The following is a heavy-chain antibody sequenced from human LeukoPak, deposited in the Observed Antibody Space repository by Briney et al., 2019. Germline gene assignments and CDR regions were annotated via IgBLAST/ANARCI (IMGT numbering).Heavy chain of an antibody. CDR1: GFTFSSYA. CDR2: ISYDGSNK. CDR3: ARDPLGYCSGGSCHPPFDY. V-gene: IGHV3-30-3*01. J-gene: IGHJ4*02. D-gene: IGHD2-15*01. Sequence: GGSLRLSCAASGFTFSSYAMHWVRQAPGKGLEWVAVISYDGSNKYYADSVKGRFTISRDNSKNTLYLQMNSLRAEDTAVYYCARDPLGYCSGGSCHPPFDYWGQGTLVTVSS.